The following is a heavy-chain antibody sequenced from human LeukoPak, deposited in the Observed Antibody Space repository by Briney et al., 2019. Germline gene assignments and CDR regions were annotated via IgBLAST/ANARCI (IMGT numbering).Heavy chain of an antibody. CDR3: ARAGLHGSSDY. CDR2: IYTSGST. Sequence: SQTLSLTCTVSGGSISSGSYYWSWIRQPAGKGLEWIGRIYTSGSTNYNPSLKSRVTISVDTSKNQFSLKLSSVTAADTAVYYCARAGLHGSSDYWGQGTLVTVSS. CDR1: GGSISSGSYY. V-gene: IGHV4-61*02. J-gene: IGHJ4*02. D-gene: IGHD3-10*01.